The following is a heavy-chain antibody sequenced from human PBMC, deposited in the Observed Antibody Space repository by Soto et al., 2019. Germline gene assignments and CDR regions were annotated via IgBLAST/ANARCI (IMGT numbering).Heavy chain of an antibody. V-gene: IGHV6-1*01. CDR3: ARESPYYVSSDSYLDY. CDR1: GDSVSDNSAA. CDR2: TYYRSKWYN. Sequence: SQTLSLTCAISGDSVSDNSAAWNWIRQSPSRGLEWLGRTYYRSKWYNDYAVSVKSRITVTPDTSKNQFSLHLNSVTPEDTAVYYCARESPYYVSSDSYLDYWGQGALVTVS. D-gene: IGHD3-16*01. J-gene: IGHJ4*02.